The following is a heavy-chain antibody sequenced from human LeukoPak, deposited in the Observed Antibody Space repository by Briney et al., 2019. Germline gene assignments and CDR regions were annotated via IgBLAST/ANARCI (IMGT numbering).Heavy chain of an antibody. CDR2: INHSGST. CDR1: GGSFSGYY. V-gene: IGHV4-34*01. Sequence: SETLSLTCAVYGGSFSGYYWSWIRQPPGKGLEWIGEINHSGSTNYNPSFKSRVTISVDTSKNQFSLKLSSVTAADTAVYYCARGQRLLWFGELLRGNFDYWGQGTLVTVSS. CDR3: ARGQRLLWFGELLRGNFDY. D-gene: IGHD3-10*01. J-gene: IGHJ4*02.